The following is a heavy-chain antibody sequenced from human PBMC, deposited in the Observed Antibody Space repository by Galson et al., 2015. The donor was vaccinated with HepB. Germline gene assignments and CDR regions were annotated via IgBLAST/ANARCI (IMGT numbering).Heavy chain of an antibody. J-gene: IGHJ4*02. CDR3: ARHYYDISAPYYFDY. CDR1: GYSFTSYW. Sequence: QSGAEVKKPGESLRISCKGSGYSFTSYWISWVRQMPGKGLEWMGRIDPSDSYTNYSPSFQGHVTISADKSISTAYLQWSSLKASDTAMYYCARHYYDISAPYYFDYWGQGTLVTVSS. V-gene: IGHV5-10-1*01. CDR2: IDPSDSYT. D-gene: IGHD3-9*01.